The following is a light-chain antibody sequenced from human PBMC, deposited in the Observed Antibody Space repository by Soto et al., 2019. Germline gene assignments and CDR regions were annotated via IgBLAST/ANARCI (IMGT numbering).Light chain of an antibody. J-gene: IGLJ1*01. CDR2: EVC. CDR1: SSGIGAYDL. CDR3: TSFAPGRIYV. V-gene: IGLV2-14*03. Sequence: QSVLTQPASVSGSPGQSITISCSGTSSGIGAYDLVSWYQQHPGRGPKVVIYEVCHRLSGLSYRFSGSKSGNPSSPTLSGLQAEDEGDYYCTSFAPGRIYVFGSGPKATVL.